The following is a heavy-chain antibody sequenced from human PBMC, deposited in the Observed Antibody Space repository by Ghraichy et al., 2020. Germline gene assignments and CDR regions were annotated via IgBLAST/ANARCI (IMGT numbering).Heavy chain of an antibody. CDR1: GGSISSGGYY. D-gene: IGHD5-18*01. V-gene: IGHV4-31*03. Sequence: SQTLSLTCTVSGGSISSGGYYWSWIRQHPGKGLEWIGYIYYSGSTYYNPSLKSRVTISVDTSKNQFSLKLSSVTAADTAVYYCARDGRGYSFTLPAAEFDPWGQGTLVTVSS. CDR3: ARDGRGYSFTLPAAEFDP. J-gene: IGHJ5*02. CDR2: IYYSGST.